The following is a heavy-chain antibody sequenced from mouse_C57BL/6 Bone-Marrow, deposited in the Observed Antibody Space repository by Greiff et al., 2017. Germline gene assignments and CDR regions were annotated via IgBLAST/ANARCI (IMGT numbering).Heavy chain of an antibody. CDR3: ARRNRGYYLDY. CDR2: ISSGGSYT. CDR1: GFTFSSYG. V-gene: IGHV5-6*01. J-gene: IGHJ2*01. Sequence: EVQLVESGGDLVKPGGSLKLSCAASGFTFSSYGMSWVRQTPDKRLEWVATISSGGSYTYYPDSVKGRFTISRDNAKNTLYLQMSSLKSEDTAMYYCARRNRGYYLDYGGKGTTLTVSS.